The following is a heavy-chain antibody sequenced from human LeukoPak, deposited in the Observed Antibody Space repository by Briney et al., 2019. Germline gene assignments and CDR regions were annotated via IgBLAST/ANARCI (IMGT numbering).Heavy chain of an antibody. CDR2: IIPIFGTA. D-gene: IGHD2/OR15-2a*01. Sequence: SVKVSCKASGGTFISYAISWVRQAPGQGREWMGGIIPIFGTANYAQKFQGRVTITTDESTSTAYIELSSLRSEDTAVYYCSRGLPLFFYFFLDVWGQGTTVTVSS. J-gene: IGHJ6*02. CDR3: SRGLPLFFYFFLDV. CDR1: GGTFISYA. V-gene: IGHV1-69*05.